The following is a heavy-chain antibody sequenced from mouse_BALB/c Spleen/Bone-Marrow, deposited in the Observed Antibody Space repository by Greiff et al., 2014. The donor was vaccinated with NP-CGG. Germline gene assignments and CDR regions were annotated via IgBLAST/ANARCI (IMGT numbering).Heavy chain of an antibody. CDR2: IYPSDSYT. Sequence: VQLQESGAELVRPGASVKLSCKASGYTFTSYWINWVKQGPGQGLEWIGNIYPSDSYTNYNQKFKDKATLTVDKSSSTAYMQLSSPTSEDSAVYYCTRLRVYYFDYWGQGTTLTVSS. J-gene: IGHJ2*01. CDR1: GYTFTSYW. CDR3: TRLRVYYFDY. V-gene: IGHV1-69*02.